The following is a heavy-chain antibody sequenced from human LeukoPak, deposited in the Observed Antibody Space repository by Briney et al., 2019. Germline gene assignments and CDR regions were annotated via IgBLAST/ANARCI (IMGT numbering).Heavy chain of an antibody. Sequence: GGSLRLSCAASGLTFSSYAMSWVRQAPGKGLEWVSSISGGSSYLYYADSVKGRFTISRDNAKNSLYLQMNSLRDEDTAVYYCARHDYGGNSGDYWGQGTLVTVSS. J-gene: IGHJ4*02. V-gene: IGHV3-21*01. CDR3: ARHDYGGNSGDY. CDR1: GLTFSSYA. D-gene: IGHD4-23*01. CDR2: ISGGSSYL.